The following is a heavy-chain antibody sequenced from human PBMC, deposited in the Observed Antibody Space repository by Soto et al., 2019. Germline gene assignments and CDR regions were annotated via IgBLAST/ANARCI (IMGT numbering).Heavy chain of an antibody. CDR3: ARRLDSSGWYFYFDY. J-gene: IGHJ4*02. CDR2: IDPSDSYT. D-gene: IGHD6-19*01. V-gene: IGHV5-10-1*01. Sequence: PGESLKISCKGSGYSFTSYWISWVRQMPGKGLEWMGRIDPSDSYTNYSPSFQGHVTISADKSVSTAYLQWSSLKASDTAMYYCARRLDSSGWYFYFDYWGQGTLVTVSS. CDR1: GYSFTSYW.